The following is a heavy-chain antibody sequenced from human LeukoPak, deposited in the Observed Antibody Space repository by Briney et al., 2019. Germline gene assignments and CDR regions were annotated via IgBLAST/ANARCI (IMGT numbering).Heavy chain of an antibody. Sequence: ASVKVSCKASGYTFTSYDINWVRQATGQGLEWMGWMNPNSGNTGYAQKFQGRVTMTEDTSTDTAYMELSSLRSEDTAVYYCATRVLWFGELVVFDYWGQGTLVTVSS. V-gene: IGHV1-8*01. D-gene: IGHD3-10*01. CDR2: MNPNSGNT. CDR3: ATRVLWFGELVVFDY. CDR1: GYTFTSYD. J-gene: IGHJ4*02.